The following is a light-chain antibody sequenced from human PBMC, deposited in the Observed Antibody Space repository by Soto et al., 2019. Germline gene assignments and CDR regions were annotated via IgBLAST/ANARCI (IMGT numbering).Light chain of an antibody. CDR3: QSYDNSLSGWV. CDR2: ANI. Sequence: QLVLTQPPSVSGAPGQGVTISCTGSTSNIGSGYDVHWYQQVPGLAPKLLIYANINRPSGVPDRFSGSKSGTSASLAITGLQAEDEADYYCQSYDNSLSGWVFGGGTKLTVL. CDR1: TSNIGSGYD. J-gene: IGLJ2*01. V-gene: IGLV1-40*01.